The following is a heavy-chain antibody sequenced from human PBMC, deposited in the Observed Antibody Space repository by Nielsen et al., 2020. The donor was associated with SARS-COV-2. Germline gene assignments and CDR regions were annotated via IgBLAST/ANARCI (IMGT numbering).Heavy chain of an antibody. CDR2: IYSRATST. J-gene: IGHJ6*02. Sequence: GESLKISCAASGFTFSSYGMHWVRQAPGKGLEWVSVIYSRATSTYYADSVKGRFTISRDNSKNTVFLQMNSLRPEDTAVYYCAKGTPWDVWGQGTTVSVSS. CDR3: AKGTPWDV. V-gene: IGHV3-23*03. CDR1: GFTFSSYG.